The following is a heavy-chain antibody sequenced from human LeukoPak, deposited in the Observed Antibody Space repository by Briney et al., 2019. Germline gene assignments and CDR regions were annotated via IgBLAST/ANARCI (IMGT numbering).Heavy chain of an antibody. CDR2: LSGSSVDT. CDR1: GFTFNNYP. CDR3: AKTIWDTLGYYYDY. V-gene: IGHV3-23*01. J-gene: IGHJ4*02. Sequence: GGSLRLSCAASGFTFNNYPMSWVRQAPGEGLEWISVLSGSSVDTAYAKYVTGRFTISRDNSRNTLYLQMNSLRAEDTAVYYCAKTIWDTLGYYYDYWGQGTLVTVSS. D-gene: IGHD3-22*01.